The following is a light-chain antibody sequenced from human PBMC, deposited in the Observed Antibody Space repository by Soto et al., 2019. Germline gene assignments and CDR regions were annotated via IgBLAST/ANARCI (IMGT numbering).Light chain of an antibody. Sequence: QSVLTQPASVSGSPGQSITISCTGTSSDVGGYNYVSWFQQHPGEAPKLLIYEVSNRPSGVSNRFSASKSGNTASLTISGLQGEDEADYYCSSYTTSNTWVFGGGTQLTVL. CDR1: SSDVGGYNY. CDR2: EVS. V-gene: IGLV2-14*01. CDR3: SSYTTSNTWV. J-gene: IGLJ3*02.